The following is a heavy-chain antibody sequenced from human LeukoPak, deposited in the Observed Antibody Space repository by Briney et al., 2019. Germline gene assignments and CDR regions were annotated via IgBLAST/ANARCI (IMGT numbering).Heavy chain of an antibody. J-gene: IGHJ4*02. CDR3: AGLVGRYSTGMYYYFDY. D-gene: IGHD1-26*01. CDR2: MYLSGTD. Sequence: SETLSLTCAVSGGSISSVNLWSWVRQPPGKGLEWVGEMYLSGTDTYNPSLRGRVTILLDRSKNQLSLRLRSVTAADTAVYYCAGLVGRYSTGMYYYFDYWGPGTLVTVSS. V-gene: IGHV4-4*02. CDR1: GGSISSVNL.